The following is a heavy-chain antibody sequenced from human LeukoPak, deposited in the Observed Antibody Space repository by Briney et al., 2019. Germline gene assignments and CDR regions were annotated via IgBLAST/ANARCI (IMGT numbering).Heavy chain of an antibody. V-gene: IGHV3-23*01. J-gene: IGHJ4*02. D-gene: IGHD3-10*01. CDR3: AKDWYYGSGSYLHYFDY. Sequence: GGPLRLSCAASGFTFSSYAMSWVRQAPGKGLEWVSAISGSGGSTYYADSVKGRFTISRDNSKNTLYLQMNSLRAEDTAVYYCAKDWYYGSGSYLHYFDYWGQGTLVTVSS. CDR1: GFTFSSYA. CDR2: ISGSGGST.